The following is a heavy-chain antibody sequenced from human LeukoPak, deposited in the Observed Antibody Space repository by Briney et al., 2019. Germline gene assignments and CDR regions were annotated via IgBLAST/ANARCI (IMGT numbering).Heavy chain of an antibody. CDR3: ARGERRVGYTFGY. Sequence: SETLSLTCTVSGGSISTYYWSWIRQPPGKGLEWIGYVYYSGSTNYNPSLKSRVTISLDTSKNQFSLMLSSVTAADTAVYFCARGERRVGYTFGYWGQGTLVTVSS. CDR2: VYYSGST. D-gene: IGHD5-24*01. J-gene: IGHJ4*02. CDR1: GGSISTYY. V-gene: IGHV4-59*01.